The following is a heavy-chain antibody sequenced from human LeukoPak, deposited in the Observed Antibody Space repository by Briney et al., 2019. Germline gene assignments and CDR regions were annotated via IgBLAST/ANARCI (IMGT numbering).Heavy chain of an antibody. J-gene: IGHJ3*02. CDR3: ARRDDFDI. CDR2: TYYKSKWGN. V-gene: IGHV6-1*01. CDR1: GDSVSSNGAA. Sequence: SQTLSLTCAISGDSVSSNGAAWNWIRQSPSRGLEWLGRTYYKSKWGNDFAVSVKGRISINPDTSKNQFSLHLNSVTPEDTAMYYCARRDDFDIWGQGTLVTVSS.